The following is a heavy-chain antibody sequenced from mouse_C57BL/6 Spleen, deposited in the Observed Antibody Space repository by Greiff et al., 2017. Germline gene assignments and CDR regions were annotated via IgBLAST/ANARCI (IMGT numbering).Heavy chain of an antibody. CDR3: ARWGLTCPDY. D-gene: IGHD3-1*01. V-gene: IGHV1-26*01. CDR2: INPNNGGT. Sequence: EVQLQQSGPELVKPGASVKISCKASGYTFTDYYMNWVKQSHGKSLEWIGDINPNNGGTSYNQKFKGKATLTVDKSSSPAYMELRSLTSEDSAVYYCARWGLTCPDYWGQGTTLTVSS. J-gene: IGHJ2*01. CDR1: GYTFTDYY.